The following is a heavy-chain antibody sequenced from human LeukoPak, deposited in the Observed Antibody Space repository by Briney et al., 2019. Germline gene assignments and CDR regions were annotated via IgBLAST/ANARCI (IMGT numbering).Heavy chain of an antibody. Sequence: GRSLGLSCAASGFSFTNCGMHWVRQAPGKGLEWVAAVWYDGNNKYYADSVQGRFTISRDNSKNTLYLQMNSLRAEDTAVYFCARGWYYDILTGYHLDYWGQGTLVTVSS. J-gene: IGHJ4*02. CDR2: VWYDGNNK. D-gene: IGHD3-9*01. CDR3: ARGWYYDILTGYHLDY. V-gene: IGHV3-33*01. CDR1: GFSFTNCG.